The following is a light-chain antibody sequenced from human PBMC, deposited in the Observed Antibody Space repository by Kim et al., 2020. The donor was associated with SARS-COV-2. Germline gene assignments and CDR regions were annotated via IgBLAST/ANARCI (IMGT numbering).Light chain of an antibody. J-gene: IGLJ3*02. Sequence: SVNWYQQLPGTAPKLLIHTNNHRPSGVPERFSGSKSDTSASLAISGLQSDDEADYYCTAWDDSLNGPGFGGGTQLTVL. V-gene: IGLV1-44*01. CDR2: TNN. CDR3: TAWDDSLNGPG. CDR1: S.